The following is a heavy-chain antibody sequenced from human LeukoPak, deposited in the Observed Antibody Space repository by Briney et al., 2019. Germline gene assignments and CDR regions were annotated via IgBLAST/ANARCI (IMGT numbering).Heavy chain of an antibody. J-gene: IGHJ6*04. D-gene: IGHD2-2*01. V-gene: IGHV3-7*01. CDR1: GFTFSSYW. CDR3: AKDLPPDCSSTSCPSALDV. Sequence: GGSLRLSCAASGFTFSSYWMSWVRQAPGKGLEWVANIKQDGSEKYYVDSVKGRFTISRDNAKNSLYLQMNSLRAEDTAVYYCAKDLPPDCSSTSCPSALDVWGKGTTVTVSS. CDR2: IKQDGSEK.